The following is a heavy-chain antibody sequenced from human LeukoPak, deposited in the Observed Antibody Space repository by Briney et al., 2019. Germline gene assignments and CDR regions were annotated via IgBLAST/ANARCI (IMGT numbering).Heavy chain of an antibody. Sequence: NPGGSLRLSCKGSGCIFTDYWITWVRQMPGKGLEWMGIVYPRNSESRYSPSFQGQVTISVDKSITTAYLQWSSLKASDTAIYFCARARYSASDTQGFDSWGQGTLVTVSS. CDR3: ARARYSASDTQGFDS. D-gene: IGHD5-12*01. J-gene: IGHJ4*02. CDR2: VYPRNSES. CDR1: GCIFTDYW. V-gene: IGHV5-51*01.